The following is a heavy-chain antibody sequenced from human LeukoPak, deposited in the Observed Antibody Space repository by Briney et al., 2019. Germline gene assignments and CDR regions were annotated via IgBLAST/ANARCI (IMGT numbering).Heavy chain of an antibody. V-gene: IGHV4-59*08. CDR2: IYYSGST. CDR3: ARLNPGNFDY. CDR1: GGSISSYY. D-gene: IGHD6-13*01. J-gene: IGHJ4*02. Sequence: SETLSLTCTVSGGSISSYYWSWIRQPPGKGLEWIGYIYYSGSTNYNPSLKSRVTISVDTSKNQFSLKLTSVIAADTAVYYCARLNPGNFDYWGQGTLVTVSS.